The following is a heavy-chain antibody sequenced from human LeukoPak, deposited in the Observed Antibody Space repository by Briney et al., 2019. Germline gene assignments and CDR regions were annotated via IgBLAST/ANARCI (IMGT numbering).Heavy chain of an antibody. CDR2: IYYSGST. CDR1: GGSISSGDYY. D-gene: IGHD3-10*01. J-gene: IGHJ6*04. CDR3: ARDFLWFGESDEYYGMDV. V-gene: IGHV4-30-4*01. Sequence: SETLSLTCTVSGGSISSGDYYWSWVRQPPGKGLEWIGYIYYSGSTYYNPSLKSRVTISVDTSKNQFSLKLSSVTAADTAVYYCARDFLWFGESDEYYGMDVWGKGTTVTVSS.